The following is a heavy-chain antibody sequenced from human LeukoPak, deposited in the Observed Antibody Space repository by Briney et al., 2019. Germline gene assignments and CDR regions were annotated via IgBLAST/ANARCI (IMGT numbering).Heavy chain of an antibody. J-gene: IGHJ3*02. Sequence: GGSLRLSCAASGFTFSSYAMSWVRQAPGKGLEWVSAISGSGGSTYYADSVKGRFTISRDNSKNTLYLQMNSLRAEDTAVYYCAKTHYDFWSGYPHDAFDIWGQGTMVTVSS. CDR1: GFTFSSYA. CDR2: ISGSGGST. CDR3: AKTHYDFWSGYPHDAFDI. D-gene: IGHD3-3*01. V-gene: IGHV3-23*01.